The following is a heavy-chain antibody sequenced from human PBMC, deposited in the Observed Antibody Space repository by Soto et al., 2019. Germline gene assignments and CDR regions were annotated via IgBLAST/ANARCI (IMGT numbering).Heavy chain of an antibody. V-gene: IGHV1-69*01. CDR1: GGTFSSYA. CDR3: ASHTLRYSSGWYFDY. CDR2: IIPIFGTA. J-gene: IGHJ4*02. D-gene: IGHD6-19*01. Sequence: QVQLVQSRAEVKKPGSSVKVSCKASGGTFSSYAISWVRQAPGQELEWMGGIIPIFGTANYAQKFQGRVTITADESTSTAYMELSRLRSEGTAVYYCASHTLRYSSGWYFDYWGQGTLVTVSS.